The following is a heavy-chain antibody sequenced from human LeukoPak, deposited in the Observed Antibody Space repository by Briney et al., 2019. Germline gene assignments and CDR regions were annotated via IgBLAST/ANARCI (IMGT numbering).Heavy chain of an antibody. CDR1: GFTFSSYS. CDR3: AREGYGDYTDTFDY. V-gene: IGHV3-21*01. Sequence: GGSLRLSCAASGFTFSSYSMNWVRQAPGKGLEWVSSISSSSSYIYYADSVKGRFTISRDNSKNTLYLQMNSLRAEDTAVYYCAREGYGDYTDTFDYWGQGTLVTVSS. D-gene: IGHD4-17*01. CDR2: ISSSSSYI. J-gene: IGHJ4*02.